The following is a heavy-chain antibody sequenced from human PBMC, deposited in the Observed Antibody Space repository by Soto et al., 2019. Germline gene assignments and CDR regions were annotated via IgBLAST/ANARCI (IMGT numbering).Heavy chain of an antibody. D-gene: IGHD6-6*01. CDR3: AREGYSSSAFDY. CDR2: ISSNEGST. CDR1: GFTFSSYA. J-gene: IGHJ4*02. V-gene: IGHV3-64*01. Sequence: EVQLVESGGGLVQPGGSLRLSCAASGFTFSSYAMHWVRQAPGKGLEYVSAISSNEGSTYYANSVKGRFTISRDNSKNTLYLQMGSLRAEDMAVYYCAREGYSSSAFDYWGQGTLVTVSS.